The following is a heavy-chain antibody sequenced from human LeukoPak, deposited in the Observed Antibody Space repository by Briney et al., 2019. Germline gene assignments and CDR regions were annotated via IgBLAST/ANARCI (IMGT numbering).Heavy chain of an antibody. D-gene: IGHD3-22*01. CDR3: ARARYYYDSSGYYYYYYYGMDV. CDR2: IIPILGIA. CDR1: GGTFSSYA. J-gene: IGHJ6*02. Sequence: ASVKVSCKASGGTFSSYAISWVRQAPGQGLEWMGRIIPILGIANYAQKFQGRVTITADKSTSTAYMELSSLRSEDTAVYYCARARYYYDSSGYYYYYYYGMDVWGQGTTVTVSS. V-gene: IGHV1-69*04.